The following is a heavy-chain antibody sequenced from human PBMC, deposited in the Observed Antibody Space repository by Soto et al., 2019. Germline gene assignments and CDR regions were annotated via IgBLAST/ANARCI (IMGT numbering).Heavy chain of an antibody. CDR3: ARDIVVVPRYGMDV. Sequence: QVQLVQSGAEVKKPGSSVKVSCKASGGTFSSYAISWVRQAPGQGLEWMGGIIPIFGTANYAQKFQGRVTITADESTSTDYMELSSLRSEDTAVYYCARDIVVVPRYGMDVWGRGTTVTVSS. J-gene: IGHJ6*02. D-gene: IGHD2-2*01. CDR1: GGTFSSYA. V-gene: IGHV1-69*01. CDR2: IIPIFGTA.